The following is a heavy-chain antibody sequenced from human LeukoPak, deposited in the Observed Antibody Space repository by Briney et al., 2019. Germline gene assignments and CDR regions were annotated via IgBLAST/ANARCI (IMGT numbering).Heavy chain of an antibody. CDR3: VRTPPNWGFDY. J-gene: IGHJ4*02. V-gene: IGHV1-8*01. D-gene: IGHD7-27*01. CDR1: GYTFTTHD. CDR2: MSPNSSDT. Sequence: ASVKVSCKASGYTFTTHDINWVRQATGQGLEWLGWMSPNSSDTGYAQKFQGRVTMTSDSPISTAYMELSSLRSEDTAIYYCVRTPPNWGFDYWGQGTLVTVSS.